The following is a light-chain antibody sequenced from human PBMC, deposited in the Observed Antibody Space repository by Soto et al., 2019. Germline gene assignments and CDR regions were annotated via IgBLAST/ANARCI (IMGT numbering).Light chain of an antibody. CDR3: SSYTSSNTLV. Sequence: QSVLTQPASVSGSPGQSITISCTGTSSDVGDYNYVSWYQQHPAKAPKPLIFEVTNRPSGVSNRFSGSKSGNTASLTISGLQAEDEADYSCSSYTSSNTLVFGTGTKVTVL. CDR1: SSDVGDYNY. V-gene: IGLV2-14*01. CDR2: EVT. J-gene: IGLJ1*01.